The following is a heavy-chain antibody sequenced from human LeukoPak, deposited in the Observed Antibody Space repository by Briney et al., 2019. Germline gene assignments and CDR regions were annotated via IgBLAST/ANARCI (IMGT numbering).Heavy chain of an antibody. D-gene: IGHD6-19*01. Sequence: VASVKVSCKASGGTFSSYAISWVRQAPGQGLEWMGWINPNSGGTNYAQKFQGRVTMTRDTSISTAYMELSRLRSDDTAVYCCARGFTRRATYSSGWHPLGYWGQGTLVTVSS. J-gene: IGHJ4*02. CDR3: ARGFTRRATYSSGWHPLGY. CDR1: GGTFSSYA. V-gene: IGHV1-2*02. CDR2: INPNSGGT.